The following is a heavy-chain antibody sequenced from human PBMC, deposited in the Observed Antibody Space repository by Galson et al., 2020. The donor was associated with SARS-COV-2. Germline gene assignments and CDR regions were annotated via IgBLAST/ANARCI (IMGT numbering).Heavy chain of an antibody. Sequence: TGGSLRLSCAASGFTFSSYAMSWVRQAPGKGLEWVSAISGSGGSTYYADSVKGRFTISRDNSKNTLYLQMNSLRADDTAVYYCAKTQTVGNAFDIWGQGTMVTVSS. CDR3: AKTQTVGNAFDI. J-gene: IGHJ3*02. D-gene: IGHD4-17*01. CDR1: GFTFSSYA. V-gene: IGHV3-23*01. CDR2: ISGSGGST.